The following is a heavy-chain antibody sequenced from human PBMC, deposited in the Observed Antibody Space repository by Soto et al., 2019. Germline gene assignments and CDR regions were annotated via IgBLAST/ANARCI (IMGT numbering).Heavy chain of an antibody. D-gene: IGHD3-10*01. CDR3: AKDLDGSGSYDV. Sequence: EVQLLESGGGLVQPGGSLRLSCAASGFTFSSYAMSWVRQAPGKGLEWVSAISGSGGSTFYADSVKGRFTISRDNSKNTLYLQMNSLRAEDTALYYCAKDLDGSGSYDVWGKGTTVTVSS. J-gene: IGHJ6*04. V-gene: IGHV3-23*01. CDR2: ISGSGGST. CDR1: GFTFSSYA.